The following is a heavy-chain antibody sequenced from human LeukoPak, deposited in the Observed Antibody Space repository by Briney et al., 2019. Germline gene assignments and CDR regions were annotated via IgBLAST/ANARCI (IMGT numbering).Heavy chain of an antibody. D-gene: IGHD4-11*01. CDR2: ISYDGSNK. CDR1: GFTFSDYY. Sequence: PGGSLRLSCAASGFTFSDYYMSWVRQAPGKGLEWVAVISYDGSNKYYADSVKGRFTISRDNSKNTLYLQMNSLRAEDTAVYYCAKDGDYSTIYYYYGMDVWGQGTTVTVSS. CDR3: AKDGDYSTIYYYYGMDV. J-gene: IGHJ6*02. V-gene: IGHV3-30*18.